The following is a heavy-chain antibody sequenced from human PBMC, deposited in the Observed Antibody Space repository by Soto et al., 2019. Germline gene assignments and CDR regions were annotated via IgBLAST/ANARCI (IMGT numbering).Heavy chain of an antibody. D-gene: IGHD3-22*01. CDR2: ISSRSSYI. V-gene: IGHV3-21*01. CDR1: GFTFSHYS. Sequence: XWSRRRSVAASGFTFSHYSRNLVRHAPGTGLEWVSSISSRSSYIYYADSVKGRFTISRDNAKNSLYLQMNSLRAEDTAVYYCARDQVHDSSGYYYSYYYYGMDVWGQGTTVSVSS. J-gene: IGHJ6*02. CDR3: ARDQVHDSSGYYYSYYYYGMDV.